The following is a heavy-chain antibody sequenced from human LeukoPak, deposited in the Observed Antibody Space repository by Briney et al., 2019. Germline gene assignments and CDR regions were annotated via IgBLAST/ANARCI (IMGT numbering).Heavy chain of an antibody. CDR3: ARDRQQLVRGYYYYYMDV. CDR1: GGSISSYY. CDR2: IYTSGST. J-gene: IGHJ6*03. D-gene: IGHD6-13*01. Sequence: SETLSLTCTVSGGSISSYYWSWIRQPAGKGLEWIGRIYTSGSTNYNPSLKSRVTMSVDTSKNQFSLKLSSVTAADTAVYYYARDRQQLVRGYYYYYMDVWGKGTTVTISS. V-gene: IGHV4-4*07.